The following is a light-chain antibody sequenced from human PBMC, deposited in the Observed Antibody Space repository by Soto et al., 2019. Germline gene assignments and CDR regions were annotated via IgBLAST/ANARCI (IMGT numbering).Light chain of an antibody. V-gene: IGLV2-14*03. CDR1: SSDVGAYNY. Sequence: QSVLTQPASVSGSPGQSITISCTGTSSDVGAYNYVSWYQQHPRQAPKLLIYDVSDRPSGVSNRFSGSKSDNTASLTISGLQAEDEADYYCSSYINSDTVLFGGGTKLTVL. CDR3: SSYINSDTVL. J-gene: IGLJ3*02. CDR2: DVS.